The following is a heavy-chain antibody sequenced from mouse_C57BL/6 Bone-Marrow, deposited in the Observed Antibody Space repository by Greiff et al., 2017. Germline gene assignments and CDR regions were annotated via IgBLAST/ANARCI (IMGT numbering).Heavy chain of an antibody. V-gene: IGHV1-69*01. CDR1: GYTFTSYW. CDR2: IDPSGSYT. D-gene: IGHD1-1*01. CDR3: ARNYSGSSFDY. J-gene: IGHJ2*01. Sequence: QVQLQQPGAELVMPGASVKLSCKASGYTFTSYWMHWVKQRPGQGLEWIGVIDPSGSYTNYNQKFKGKSTLTVDKSSSTAYMQLSSLTSEDSAVYYCARNYSGSSFDYWGQGTTLTVSS.